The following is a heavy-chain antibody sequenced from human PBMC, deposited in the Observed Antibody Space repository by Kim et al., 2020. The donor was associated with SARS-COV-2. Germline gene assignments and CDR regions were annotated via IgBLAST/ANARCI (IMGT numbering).Heavy chain of an antibody. J-gene: IGHJ4*02. CDR3: TRATYSYGHS. D-gene: IGHD5-18*01. Sequence: SSTTYSDSVKGRVTSSRDHDKNTLYLQMNSLRVEDTAVYYCTRATYSYGHSWGQGALVTVSA. V-gene: IGHV3-74*03. CDR2: SST.